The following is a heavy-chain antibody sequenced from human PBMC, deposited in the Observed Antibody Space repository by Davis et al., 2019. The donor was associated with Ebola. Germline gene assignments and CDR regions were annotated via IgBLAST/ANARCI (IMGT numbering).Heavy chain of an antibody. CDR2: MNPNSGNT. CDR3: ARGLGYQRPNSWFDP. Sequence: AASVKVSCKASGYTFTSYDINWVRQATGQGLEWMGWMNPNSGNTGYAQKFQGRVTMTRNTSIRTVYMELSSLRSEDTAVYYCARGLGYQRPNSWFDPWGQGTLVTVSS. D-gene: IGHD6-25*01. CDR1: GYTFTSYD. J-gene: IGHJ5*02. V-gene: IGHV1-8*01.